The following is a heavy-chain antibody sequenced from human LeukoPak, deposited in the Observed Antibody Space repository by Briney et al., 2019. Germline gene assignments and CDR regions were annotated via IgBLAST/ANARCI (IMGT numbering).Heavy chain of an antibody. Sequence: ASVKVSCKASGYTFTSYGICWVRQAPGQGLEWMGWISAYNGNTNYAQKLQGRVTMTTDTSTSTAYMELRSLRSDDTAVYYCARVVFEYGSGSNLNYWGQGTLVTVSS. CDR1: GYTFTSYG. CDR3: ARVVFEYGSGSNLNY. CDR2: ISAYNGNT. V-gene: IGHV1-18*01. J-gene: IGHJ4*02. D-gene: IGHD3-10*01.